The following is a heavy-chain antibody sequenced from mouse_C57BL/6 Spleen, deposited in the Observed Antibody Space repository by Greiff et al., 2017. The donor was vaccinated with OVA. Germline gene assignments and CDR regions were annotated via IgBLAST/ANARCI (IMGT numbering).Heavy chain of an antibody. J-gene: IGHJ3*01. CDR3: ARSRNYAPRVFAD. D-gene: IGHD1-1*02. CDR2: INPNNGGT. CDR1: GYTFTDYY. V-gene: IGHV1-26*01. Sequence: EVQLQQSGPELVKPGASVKISCKASGYTFTDYYMNWVKQSHGKSLEWIGDINPNNGGTSYNQKFKGKATLTVDKSSSTAYMELRSLTSEDSAVYYRARSRNYAPRVFADWGKGTLVTVSA.